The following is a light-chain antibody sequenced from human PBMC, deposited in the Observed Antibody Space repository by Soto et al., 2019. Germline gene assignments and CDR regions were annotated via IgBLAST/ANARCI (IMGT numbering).Light chain of an antibody. Sequence: QSALTQPASVSGSPGQSITISCTGTSSDVGGYNYVSWYQQHPGKAPKLMIYDVSNRPSGVSNRFSGSKSGNTASLTITGLQAEDESDYYFSSYTNSSTPLYVVFGGGTKLTVL. CDR3: SSYTNSSTPLYVV. V-gene: IGLV2-14*01. J-gene: IGLJ2*01. CDR2: DVS. CDR1: SSDVGGYNY.